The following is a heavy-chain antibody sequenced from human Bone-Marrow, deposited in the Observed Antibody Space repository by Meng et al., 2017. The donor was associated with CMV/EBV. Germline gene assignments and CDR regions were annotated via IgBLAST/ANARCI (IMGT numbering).Heavy chain of an antibody. CDR3: ARGRGCSGGSCYSGRRGNWFDP. J-gene: IGHJ5*02. V-gene: IGHV4-34*01. D-gene: IGHD2-15*01. CDR2: INHSGST. CDR1: GGSFSGYY. Sequence: GSLRLSCAVYGGSFSGYYWSWIRQPPGKGLEWIGEINHSGSTNYNPSLKSRVTISVDTSKNQFSRKLSSVTAADTAVYYCARGRGCSGGSCYSGRRGNWFDPWGQGTLVTVSS.